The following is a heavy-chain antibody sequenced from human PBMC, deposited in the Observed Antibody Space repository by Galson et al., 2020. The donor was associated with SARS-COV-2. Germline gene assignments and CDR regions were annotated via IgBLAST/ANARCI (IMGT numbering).Heavy chain of an antibody. J-gene: IGHJ6*03. Sequence: SVKVSCKASGGTFSSYAISWVRQAPGQGLEWMGGIIPIFGTANYAQKFQGRVTITADESTSTAYMELSSLRSEDTAVYYCARGGWVRGVIIRYYYDYMDVWGKGTTVTVSS. CDR1: GGTFSSYA. CDR3: ARGGWVRGVIIRYYYDYMDV. D-gene: IGHD3-10*01. CDR2: IIPIFGTA. V-gene: IGHV1-69*13.